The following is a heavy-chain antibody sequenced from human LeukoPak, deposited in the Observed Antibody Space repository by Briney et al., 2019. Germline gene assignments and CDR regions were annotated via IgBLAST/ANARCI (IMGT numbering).Heavy chain of an antibody. V-gene: IGHV3-33*08. CDR1: GFTVSSTY. Sequence: GGSLRLSCAASGFTVSSTYMSWVRQAPGKGLEWVAVIWFDGSDKFYADSVKGRFTISRDYSKNTLYLQMDSLRVDDTAIYYCAREAGGGRYFRTLDYWGQGTLVTVSS. D-gene: IGHD1-26*01. CDR2: IWFDGSDK. CDR3: AREAGGGRYFRTLDY. J-gene: IGHJ4*02.